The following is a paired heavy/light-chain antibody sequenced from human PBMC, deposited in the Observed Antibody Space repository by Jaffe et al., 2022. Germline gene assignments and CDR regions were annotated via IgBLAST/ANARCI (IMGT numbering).Heavy chain of an antibody. CDR1: GFTFSNYA. CDR3: AKSASGWYNFDY. J-gene: IGHJ4*02. D-gene: IGHD6-19*01. Sequence: EVQLLESGGGLVQPGGSLRLSCAASGFTFSNYAMSWGRQGPGKGLEWVSTVSGGGGSTYYADSVKGRFTISRDNSKNTLYLQMNSLRAEDTAIYYCAKSASGWYNFDYWGQGTLVTVSS. V-gene: IGHV3-23*01. CDR2: VSGGGGST.
Light chain of an antibody. CDR2: AAS. CDR3: QQSYSTPPT. CDR1: QTISTY. J-gene: IGKJ3*01. Sequence: DIQMTQSPSSLSASVGDRVTITCRASQTISTYLNWYQHKPGKAPKVLIYAASSLQSGVPSRFSGSGSGTDFTLTISSLQPEDFATYYCQQSYSTPPTFGPGTKVDIK. V-gene: IGKV1-39*01.